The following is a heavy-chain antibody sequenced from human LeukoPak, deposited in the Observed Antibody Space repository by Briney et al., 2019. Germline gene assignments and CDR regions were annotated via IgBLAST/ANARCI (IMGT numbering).Heavy chain of an antibody. CDR3: ARSVGSERDFYY. Sequence: PSETLSLTCTVSGGSISSYYWSWIRQPPGKGLEWIGYIYYSGSTNYNPSLTSRVTISVDTSKNQFSLKLSSVTAAHTAVYYCARSVGSERDFYYWGQGTLVTVSS. CDR2: IYYSGST. V-gene: IGHV4-59*01. D-gene: IGHD1-26*01. J-gene: IGHJ4*02. CDR1: GGSISSYY.